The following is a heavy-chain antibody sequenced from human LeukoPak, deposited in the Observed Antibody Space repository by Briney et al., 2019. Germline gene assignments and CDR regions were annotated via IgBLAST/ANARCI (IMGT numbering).Heavy chain of an antibody. CDR3: ARDTYGSGNFYEY. Sequence: PGGSLRLSCAASGFTFSSYWMHWVRQVPGKGLVWVSRISSDESSTTYADSVKGRFTISRDNAKNTLYPQMNSLRAEDTAVYYCARDTYGSGNFYEYWGQGTLVMVSS. V-gene: IGHV3-74*01. CDR2: ISSDESST. CDR1: GFTFSSYW. D-gene: IGHD3-10*01. J-gene: IGHJ4*02.